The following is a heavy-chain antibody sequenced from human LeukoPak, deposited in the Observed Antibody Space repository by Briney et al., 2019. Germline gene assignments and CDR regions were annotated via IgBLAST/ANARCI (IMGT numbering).Heavy chain of an antibody. CDR1: GFTFSSYE. CDR3: ARDKWELAIDY. V-gene: IGHV3-48*03. D-gene: IGHD1-26*01. CDR2: ISSSGSTI. Sequence: PGGSLRLSCAASGFTFSSYEMNWVRQAPGKGLEWVSYISSSGSTIYYADSVKGRFTISRDNAKNSLYLQMNSLRAEDTAVYYCARDKWELAIDYWGQGTLVTVSS. J-gene: IGHJ4*02.